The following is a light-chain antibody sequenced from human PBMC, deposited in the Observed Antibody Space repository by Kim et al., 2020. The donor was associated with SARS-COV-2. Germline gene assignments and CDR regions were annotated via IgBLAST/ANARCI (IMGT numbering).Light chain of an antibody. CDR2: GKY. CDR1: SLRTYY. CDR3: NSRDTTGTHWV. Sequence: SSELTQDPAVSVALGQTVTITCQGDSLRTYYANWYQQKPGQAPVLVVYGKYNRPSGIPDRFSGSSSGDTSSLTITVTQAEDEADYYCNSRDTTGTHWVFGGGTRLTVL. V-gene: IGLV3-19*01. J-gene: IGLJ3*02.